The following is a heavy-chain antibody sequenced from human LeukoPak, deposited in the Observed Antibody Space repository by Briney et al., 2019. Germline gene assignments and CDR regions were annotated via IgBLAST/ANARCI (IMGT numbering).Heavy chain of an antibody. CDR2: INSDGSIT. CDR1: GFSFSSHW. CDR3: VRDLWNYYDSSGYYYEDY. Sequence: GGSLRLXCAASGFSFSSHWMHWVRQAPGKGLVWVSRINSDGSITSNADSVKGRFTISRDNAKNTLFLQMNSLRAEDTAVYYCVRDLWNYYDSSGYYYEDYWGQGTLVTVSS. D-gene: IGHD3-22*01. J-gene: IGHJ4*02. V-gene: IGHV3-74*01.